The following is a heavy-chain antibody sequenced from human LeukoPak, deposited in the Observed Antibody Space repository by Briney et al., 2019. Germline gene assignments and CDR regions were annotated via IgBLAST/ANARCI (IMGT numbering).Heavy chain of an antibody. J-gene: IGHJ5*02. CDR1: GGSISSGGYY. CDR2: IYYSGST. D-gene: IGHD3-3*01. Sequence: PSETLSLTCTVSGGSISSGGYYWSWIRQRPGKGLEWIGYIYYSGSTYYNPSLKSRVTISVDTSKNQFSLKLSSVTAADTAVYYCARGDYDFWSAICSWFDPWGQGTLVTVSS. V-gene: IGHV4-31*03. CDR3: ARGDYDFWSAICSWFDP.